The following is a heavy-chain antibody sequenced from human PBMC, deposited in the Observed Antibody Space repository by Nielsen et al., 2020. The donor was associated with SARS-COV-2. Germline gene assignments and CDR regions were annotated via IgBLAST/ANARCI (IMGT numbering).Heavy chain of an antibody. CDR2: INYDGGDT. V-gene: IGHV3-74*01. CDR1: GFTFSNYW. CDR3: AKDIKGRIYSAPDY. Sequence: GGSLRLSCAASGFTFSNYWMNWVRQAPGSGLVWVSRINYDGGDTIYADFVKGRFSISRDNAKNSLYLQMNGLRADDTALYYCAKDIKGRIYSAPDYWGQGTLVTVSS. J-gene: IGHJ4*02. D-gene: IGHD6-6*01.